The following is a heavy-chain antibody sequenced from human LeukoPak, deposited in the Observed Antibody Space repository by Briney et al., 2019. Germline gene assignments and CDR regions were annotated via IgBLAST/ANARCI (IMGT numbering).Heavy chain of an antibody. Sequence: KPSETLSLTCAVYGGSFSGYYWSWIRQPPGKGLEWIGEINHSGSTNCNPSLKSRVTISVDTSKNQFSLKLSSVTAADTAVYYCARGSTRQWRDAFDIWGQGTMVTVSS. D-gene: IGHD6-19*01. CDR1: GGSFSGYY. J-gene: IGHJ3*02. CDR2: INHSGST. V-gene: IGHV4-34*01. CDR3: ARGSTRQWRDAFDI.